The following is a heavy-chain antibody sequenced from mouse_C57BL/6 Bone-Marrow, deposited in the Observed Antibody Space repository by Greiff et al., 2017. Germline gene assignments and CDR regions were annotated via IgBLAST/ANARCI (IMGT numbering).Heavy chain of an antibody. Sequence: EVQLQQSGPELVKPGASVKISCKASGYTFTDYYMNWVKQSPGKSLEWIGDINPNNGGTSYNQKFKGKATLTVDKSSSTAYMELRSLTSEDSAVYYCARDGYYPGYWGQGTTLTVSS. D-gene: IGHD2-3*01. J-gene: IGHJ2*01. CDR3: ARDGYYPGY. V-gene: IGHV1-26*01. CDR1: GYTFTDYY. CDR2: INPNNGGT.